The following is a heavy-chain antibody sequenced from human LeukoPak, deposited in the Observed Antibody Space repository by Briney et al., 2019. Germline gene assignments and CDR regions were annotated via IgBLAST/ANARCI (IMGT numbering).Heavy chain of an antibody. J-gene: IGHJ4*02. D-gene: IGHD3-22*01. Sequence: GGSLRLSCAASGFTFSDYYMSWIRQAPGKGLEWVSYIGFSGSPTQYADSVKGRFTISRDNAKNSLYLQMNSLRDEDAAVYYCARDRAYYYDSSGYYYFDHWGQGTLVTVSS. V-gene: IGHV3-11*01. CDR3: ARDRAYYYDSSGYYYFDH. CDR2: IGFSGSPT. CDR1: GFTFSDYY.